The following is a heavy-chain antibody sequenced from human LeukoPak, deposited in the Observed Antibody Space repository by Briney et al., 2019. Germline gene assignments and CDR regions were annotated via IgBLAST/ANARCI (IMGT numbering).Heavy chain of an antibody. Sequence: PGRSLRLSCAASGFTFSSYTMHWVRQAPGKGLEWVAVISYDGSNKYYADSVKGRFSISRDNSQNTLYLQMNSLRAEDTAVYYCAKGRGGWSSDVWGKGTTVTISS. CDR1: GFTFSSYT. CDR2: ISYDGSNK. D-gene: IGHD3-16*01. V-gene: IGHV3-30*04. CDR3: AKGRGGWSSDV. J-gene: IGHJ6*04.